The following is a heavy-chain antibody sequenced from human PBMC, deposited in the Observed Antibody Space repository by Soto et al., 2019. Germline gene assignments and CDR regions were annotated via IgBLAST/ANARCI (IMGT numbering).Heavy chain of an antibody. CDR3: ARGISFPYWFDP. J-gene: IGHJ5*02. V-gene: IGHV1-3*05. Sequence: QVQLVQSGAEEKKPGASVKISCKASGYTFTNHVVYWLRQGPGQRLEWMGWINAGTGYTEYSQKFQGRVTITRDTSASAVYMELSGLRSEDTVVYYCARGISFPYWFDPCGQGTLVTVSS. CDR1: GYTFTNHV. D-gene: IGHD2-15*01. CDR2: INAGTGYT.